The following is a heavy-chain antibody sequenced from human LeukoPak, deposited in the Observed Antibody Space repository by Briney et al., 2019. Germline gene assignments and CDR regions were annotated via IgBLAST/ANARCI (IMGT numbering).Heavy chain of an antibody. CDR1: GGSISSYY. Sequence: PSETLSLTCTVSGGSISSYYWSWIRQPPGKGLEWIGYIYYSGSTNYNPSLKSRVTISVDTSKNQFSLKLSSVTAADTAVYYCARGSRWLVETFDYWGQGTLVTVSS. V-gene: IGHV4-59*01. CDR2: IYYSGST. J-gene: IGHJ4*02. CDR3: ARGSRWLVETFDY. D-gene: IGHD6-19*01.